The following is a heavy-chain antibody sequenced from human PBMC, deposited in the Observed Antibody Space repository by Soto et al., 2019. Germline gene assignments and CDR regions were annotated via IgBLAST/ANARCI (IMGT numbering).Heavy chain of an antibody. J-gene: IGHJ4*02. CDR2: IYPGDSDT. CDR3: ARGPRRNYFDS. Sequence: GESLKISCKASGYSFSDDWIGWVRQMPGKGLEWMGIIYPGDSDTRYSPSFQGQVTISADKSINTAYLQWSSLKASDTAMYYCARGPRRNYFDSCGQGTLVTVSS. CDR1: GYSFSDDW. V-gene: IGHV5-51*01.